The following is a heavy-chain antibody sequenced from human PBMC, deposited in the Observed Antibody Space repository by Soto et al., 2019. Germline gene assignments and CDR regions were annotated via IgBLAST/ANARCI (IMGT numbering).Heavy chain of an antibody. V-gene: IGHV2-5*02. CDR3: AHRLYSSAWPWDSGVFDY. CDR2: IYWDDDK. CDR1: GFSLSTGGVG. J-gene: IGHJ4*02. D-gene: IGHD6-19*01. Sequence: QITLKESGPTLVKPTQTLTLTCTFSGFSLSTGGVGVGWIRQPPGKALEWLALIYWDDDKRYSPSLKSRLTITKDTSKTQVVLTLTNMAPVDTATYYCAHRLYSSAWPWDSGVFDYWGQGNLVTVSS.